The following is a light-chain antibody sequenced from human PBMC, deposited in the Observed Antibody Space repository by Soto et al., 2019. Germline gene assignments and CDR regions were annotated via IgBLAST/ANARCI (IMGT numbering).Light chain of an antibody. CDR1: QSVSSY. Sequence: EIVLTQSPATLSLSPGERATLSCRASQSVSSYLAWYQQQPGQAPRLLIYDASNRSTGIPARFSGSGSGTDFSLTISSLEPEDFAVYYCQPRSNWPPITFGQGTRLEIK. J-gene: IGKJ5*01. CDR2: DAS. CDR3: QPRSNWPPIT. V-gene: IGKV3-11*01.